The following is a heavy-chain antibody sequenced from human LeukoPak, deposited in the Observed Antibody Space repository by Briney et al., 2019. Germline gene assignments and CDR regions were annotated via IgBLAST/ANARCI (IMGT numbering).Heavy chain of an antibody. D-gene: IGHD3-9*01. J-gene: IGHJ5*02. CDR3: ARVPGVYYDSLTGYGSGWFDP. CDR2: INHSGYT. CDR1: GGSFSGYH. V-gene: IGHV4-34*01. Sequence: SETLSLTCAVYGGSFSGYHWTWIRQPPGKGLEWIGEINHSGYTNYNPSVQSRVTISVDTSKNQFSLKVRYMTAADTAVYYCARVPGVYYDSLTGYGSGWFDPWSQGTLVTVSS.